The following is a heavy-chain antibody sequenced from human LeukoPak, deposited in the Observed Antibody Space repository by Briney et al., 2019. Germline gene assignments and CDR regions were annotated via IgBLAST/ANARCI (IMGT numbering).Heavy chain of an antibody. D-gene: IGHD3-10*01. J-gene: IGHJ4*02. Sequence: GESLKISCKGSGYSFTTYCIGWVRQMPGKGLEWMGIIYPGDSNARYSPSFQGQVTISADKSISTAYLQWSSLKASDTAMYYCARPSVGGSGSYPYWGQGTLVTVSS. CDR3: ARPSVGGSGSYPY. CDR1: GYSFTTYC. CDR2: IYPGDSNA. V-gene: IGHV5-51*01.